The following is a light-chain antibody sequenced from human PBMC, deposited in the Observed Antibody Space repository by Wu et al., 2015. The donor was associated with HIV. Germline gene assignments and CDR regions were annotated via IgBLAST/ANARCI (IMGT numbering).Light chain of an antibody. Sequence: DIQMTQSPSSLSASVGDRVTITCRAGQGISNFLAWYQQKPGKPPKVLIYAASTLQSGVPSRFSGSGSGTDFTLTISSLQPEDSATYFCQQTYTIQWTFGQGTKVEIK. J-gene: IGKJ1*01. CDR1: QGISNF. CDR3: QQTYTIQWT. V-gene: IGKV1-27*01. CDR2: AAS.